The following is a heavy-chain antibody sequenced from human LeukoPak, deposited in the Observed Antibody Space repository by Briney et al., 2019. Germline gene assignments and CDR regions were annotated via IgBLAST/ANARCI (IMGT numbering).Heavy chain of an antibody. Sequence: PSETLSLTCTGSGGSISSSTYYWGWIRQPPGKGLEWIGSIYYSGTTYYNPSLKSRVTISVDMSKNQFSLKLSSVTAADTAVYYCARGSTYYESSGQVPFDYWGQGTLVTVSS. CDR1: GGSISSSTYY. V-gene: IGHV4-39*01. J-gene: IGHJ4*02. D-gene: IGHD3-22*01. CDR2: IYYSGTT. CDR3: ARGSTYYESSGQVPFDY.